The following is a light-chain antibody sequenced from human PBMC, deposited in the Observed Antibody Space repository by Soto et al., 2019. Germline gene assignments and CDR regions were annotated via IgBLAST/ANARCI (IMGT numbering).Light chain of an antibody. J-gene: IGKJ5*01. CDR1: QNINRY. V-gene: IGKV3-11*01. CDR2: DAS. Sequence: EIVLTQSPATLSLSPGERATLSCRASQNINRYLAWYHQKPGQPPRLLIYDASTRATGIPARFSGSGSGTDFTLTISSLEPEDFAVYYCQQRSNWPITVGQGTRPEIK. CDR3: QQRSNWPIT.